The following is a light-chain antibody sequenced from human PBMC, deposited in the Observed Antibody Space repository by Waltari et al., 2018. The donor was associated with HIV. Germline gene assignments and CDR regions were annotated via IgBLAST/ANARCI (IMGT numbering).Light chain of an antibody. J-gene: IGLJ3*02. CDR1: NSNIGSTYD. CDR3: QSYDSRLSAWV. CDR2: ANN. Sequence: QSVLTQPPSVSGAPGQRVTISCTGSNSNIGSTYDVHWYQLLPGKAPTLLIYANNKRPSGVPDRFSGSKSGASASLAITGLQAEDEADYSCQSYDSRLSAWVFGGGTKVTVL. V-gene: IGLV1-40*01.